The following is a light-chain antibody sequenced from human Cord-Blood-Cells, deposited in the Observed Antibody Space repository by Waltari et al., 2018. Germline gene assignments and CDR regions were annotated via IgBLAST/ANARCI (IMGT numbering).Light chain of an antibody. V-gene: IGKV3-20*01. J-gene: IGKJ3*01. Sequence: RASQSVSSSYLAGYQQKPGQARRLLSYGASNRATGIPDRFSGSGSGTDFTLTISRLEPEDFAVYYCQQYGSSPFTFGPGTKVDIK. CDR3: QQYGSSPFT. CDR1: QSVSSSY. CDR2: GAS.